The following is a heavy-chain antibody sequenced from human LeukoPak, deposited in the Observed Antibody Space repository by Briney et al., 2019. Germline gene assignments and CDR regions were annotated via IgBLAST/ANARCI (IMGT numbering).Heavy chain of an antibody. D-gene: IGHD3-3*01. J-gene: IGHJ5*02. Sequence: GGSLRLSCAASGFTFSSYWMHWVRQAPGKGLVWVSRINSDGSSTSYADSVKGRFTISRDNAKNTLYLQMNSLGAEDTAVYYCARDTSRFDFWSGYPSNLFDPWGQGTLVTVSS. CDR1: GFTFSSYW. CDR2: INSDGSST. CDR3: ARDTSRFDFWSGYPSNLFDP. V-gene: IGHV3-74*01.